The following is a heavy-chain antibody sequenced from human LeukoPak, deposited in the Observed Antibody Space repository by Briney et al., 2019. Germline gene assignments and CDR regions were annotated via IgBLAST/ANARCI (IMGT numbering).Heavy chain of an antibody. Sequence: PSETLSLTCAVYGGSFSGYYWSWIRQPPGKGLEWIGEINHSGSTNYNPSLKSRVTISVDTSKNQFSLKLSSVPAADTAMYYCTRESGPYCPFGYWGQGTLVVVPS. CDR2: INHSGST. CDR1: GGSFSGYY. D-gene: IGHD1-26*01. V-gene: IGHV4-34*01. CDR3: TRESGPYCPFGY. J-gene: IGHJ4*02.